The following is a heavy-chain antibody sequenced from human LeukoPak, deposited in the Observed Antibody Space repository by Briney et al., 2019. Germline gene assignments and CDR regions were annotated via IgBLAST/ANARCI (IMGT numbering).Heavy chain of an antibody. V-gene: IGHV1-46*01. Sequence: ASVKVSCKAFGYTFTSNYMHWVRQAPGQGPEWMGVISPSGGSTTYAQKFQGRVTLTRDMSTSTDYLELSSLRSEDTAVYYCARGGAAAGNPNWFDPWGQGTLVTVSS. CDR1: GYTFTSNY. CDR3: ARGGAAAGNPNWFDP. CDR2: ISPSGGST. J-gene: IGHJ5*02. D-gene: IGHD6-13*01.